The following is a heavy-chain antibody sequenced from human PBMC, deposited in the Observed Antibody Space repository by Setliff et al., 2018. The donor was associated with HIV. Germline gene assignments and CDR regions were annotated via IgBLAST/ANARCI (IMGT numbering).Heavy chain of an antibody. Sequence: ASVKVSCKASGYTFTSYAIHWVRQAPGQRLEWMGWINTGQGNTKYSQEFQGRVTITRDTSATTAYMELSSLRAEDTAVYYCARDDDTSSHYSRFEYWGQGTPVTVSS. CDR1: GYTFTSYA. CDR3: ARDDDTSSHYSRFEY. CDR2: INTGQGNT. D-gene: IGHD3-22*01. V-gene: IGHV1-3*03. J-gene: IGHJ4*02.